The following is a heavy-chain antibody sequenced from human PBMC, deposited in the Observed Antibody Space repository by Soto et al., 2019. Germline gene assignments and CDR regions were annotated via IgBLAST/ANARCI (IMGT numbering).Heavy chain of an antibody. CDR1: GFTFSSYG. Sequence: QVQLVESGGGVVQPGRSLRLSCAASGFTFSSYGMHWVRQAPGKGLEWVAVISYDGSNKYYADSVKGRFTISRDNSKNTLYLQMSCLRAEDTAVYYCAKDLTIFGFSERDDAFDIWGQGTMVTVSS. V-gene: IGHV3-30*18. D-gene: IGHD3-3*01. CDR3: AKDLTIFGFSERDDAFDI. J-gene: IGHJ3*02. CDR2: ISYDGSNK.